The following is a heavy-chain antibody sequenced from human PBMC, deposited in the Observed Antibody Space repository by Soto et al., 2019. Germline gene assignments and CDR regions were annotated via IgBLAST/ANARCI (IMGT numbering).Heavy chain of an antibody. J-gene: IGHJ6*02. CDR3: ARRIVPAAAGIGMDV. CDR1: GYTFSTYD. V-gene: IGHV1-8*01. Sequence: QVQLVHSGAEVKKPGASVKVSCKASGYTFSTYDINWVRQATGQGLEWLGWMNPQSGRTGYAQKFHGRVTMTRNTSTSTAYMGLSSVRFDDTAVCYCARRIVPAAAGIGMDVWGQGTTVTVSS. D-gene: IGHD6-25*01. CDR2: MNPQSGRT.